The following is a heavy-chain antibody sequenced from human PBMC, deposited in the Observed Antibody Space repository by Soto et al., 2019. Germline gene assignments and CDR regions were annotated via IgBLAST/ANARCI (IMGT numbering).Heavy chain of an antibody. D-gene: IGHD3-22*01. Sequence: QVQLQESGPGLVKPSGTLSLTCAVSGGSISSSNWWSWVRQPPGKGLEWIGEIYHSGSTNYNPSLMSRVTISVDKSKNQFSLKLSSVTAADTAVYYCARDEGLDDRGSYWFDPWGQGTLVTVSS. CDR3: ARDEGLDDRGSYWFDP. CDR1: GGSISSSNW. V-gene: IGHV4-4*02. J-gene: IGHJ5*02. CDR2: IYHSGST.